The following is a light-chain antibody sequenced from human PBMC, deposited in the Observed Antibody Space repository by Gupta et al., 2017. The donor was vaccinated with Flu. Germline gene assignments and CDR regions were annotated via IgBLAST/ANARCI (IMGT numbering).Light chain of an antibody. V-gene: IGKV3-15*01. Sequence: ERATLSCRASQSVSNNLAWYQQKPGQAPRLLIYGASTRATGIPARFSGSGSGTEFTLTISSLQSEDLAVYYCQHYNNWPPGAFGQGTKVEIK. J-gene: IGKJ1*01. CDR2: GAS. CDR1: QSVSNN. CDR3: QHYNNWPPGA.